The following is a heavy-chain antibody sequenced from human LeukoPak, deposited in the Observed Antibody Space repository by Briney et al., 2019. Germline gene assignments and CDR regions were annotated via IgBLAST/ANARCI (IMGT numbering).Heavy chain of an antibody. J-gene: IGHJ4*02. D-gene: IGHD6-19*01. CDR2: IWYDGSNK. CDR3: ARDSSQWLADY. CDR1: GLSFSDYG. Sequence: GGSLRLSCAASGLSFSDYGMHWVRQAPGKGLEWVAVIWYDGSNKNYADSVKGRFTVSRDNSKNTLYLQMNSLRAEDTAVYYCARDSSQWLADYWGQGTLVTVSS. V-gene: IGHV3-33*01.